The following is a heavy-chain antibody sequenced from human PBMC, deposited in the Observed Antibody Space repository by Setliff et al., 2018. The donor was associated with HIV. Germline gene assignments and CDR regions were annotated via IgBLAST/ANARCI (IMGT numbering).Heavy chain of an antibody. CDR3: ASWVGYCSGGSCPLEDNAFDI. Sequence: GASVKVSCKASGYTFTSYGISWVRQAPGQGLEWMGWISAYNGNTNYAQKLQGRVTMTTDTSTSTAYMELRSLRSDDTAVYYCASWVGYCSGGSCPLEDNAFDIWGQGTMVT. V-gene: IGHV1-18*01. J-gene: IGHJ3*02. CDR2: ISAYNGNT. CDR1: GYTFTSYG. D-gene: IGHD2-15*01.